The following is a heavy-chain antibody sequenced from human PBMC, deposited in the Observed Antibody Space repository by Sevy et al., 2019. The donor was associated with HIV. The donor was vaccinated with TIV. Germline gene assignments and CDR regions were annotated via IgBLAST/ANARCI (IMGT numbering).Heavy chain of an antibody. Sequence: GGSLRLSCAASGFTLNSYWMSWVRQAPGKGLEWVANINQDGSVKYYVDSVKGRFTISRDNAGNSLYLRMNSLRAEDTAVYYCVRAIAAAGGFWGQGTLVTVSS. CDR3: VRAIAAAGGF. V-gene: IGHV3-7*01. CDR2: INQDGSVK. D-gene: IGHD6-13*01. J-gene: IGHJ4*02. CDR1: GFTLNSYW.